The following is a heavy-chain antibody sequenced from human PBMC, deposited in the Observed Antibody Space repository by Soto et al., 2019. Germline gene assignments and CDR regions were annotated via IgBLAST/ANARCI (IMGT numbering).Heavy chain of an antibody. J-gene: IGHJ6*02. V-gene: IGHV3-23*01. Sequence: AGGSLRLSCTTSGFTFGDYGLSWFRQAPGKGLEWVSLIGESGTPTYYADSVKGRFTISRDNSGNTLFLEMYSLRAEDTAVYYCARYIPGVRYYGMDVWGQGTTVTVSS. CDR2: IGESGTPT. CDR3: ARYIPGVRYYGMDV. CDR1: GFTFGDYG. D-gene: IGHD2-2*01.